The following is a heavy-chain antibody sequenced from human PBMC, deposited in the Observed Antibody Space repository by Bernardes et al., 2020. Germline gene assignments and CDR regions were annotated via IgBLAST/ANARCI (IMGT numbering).Heavy chain of an antibody. V-gene: IGHV3-74*01. Sequence: GGSLRLSCAASGFTFSSYWMHWVRQAPGKGLVWVSRINSDGSSTSYADSVKSRFTISRDNAKNTLYLQMNSLRAEDTAVYYCARDSAYYDFWSGYSARGDYYYYYMDVWGKGTTVTVSS. CDR3: ARDSAYYDFWSGYSARGDYYYYYMDV. J-gene: IGHJ6*03. CDR1: GFTFSSYW. CDR2: INSDGSST. D-gene: IGHD3-3*01.